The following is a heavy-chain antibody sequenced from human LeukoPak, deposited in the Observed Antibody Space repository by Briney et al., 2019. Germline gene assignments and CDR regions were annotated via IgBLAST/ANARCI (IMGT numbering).Heavy chain of an antibody. Sequence: GGSLRLSCAASGFTFSSHWMTWVRQAPGKGLECVANINQDGSEKYYVDSVKGRFTISRDNAKNSLYLQMNSLRAEDTAVYYCARGSLGRGWLFDYWGQGTLATVSS. D-gene: IGHD7-27*01. V-gene: IGHV3-7*05. CDR3: ARGSLGRGWLFDY. CDR1: GFTFSSHW. CDR2: INQDGSEK. J-gene: IGHJ4*02.